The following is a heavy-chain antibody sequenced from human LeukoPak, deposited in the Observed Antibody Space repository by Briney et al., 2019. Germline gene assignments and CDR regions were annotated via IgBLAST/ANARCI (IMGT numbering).Heavy chain of an antibody. CDR1: GFTFSSYA. J-gene: IGHJ4*02. CDR3: AKVYTGSCYSAIDY. CDR2: ISGSGGST. D-gene: IGHD2-15*01. V-gene: IGHV3-23*01. Sequence: PGGSLRLSCAASGFTFSSYAMSWVRQAPGKGLEWVSAISGSGGSTYYADSVKGRFTISRDNSKNTLYLQMNSLRVEDTAVYYCAKVYTGSCYSAIDYWGRGTLVTVSS.